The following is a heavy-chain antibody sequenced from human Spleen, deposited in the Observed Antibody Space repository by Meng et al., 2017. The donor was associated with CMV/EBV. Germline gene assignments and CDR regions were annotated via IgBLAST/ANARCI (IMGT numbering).Heavy chain of an antibody. V-gene: IGHV1-69*05. CDR1: GGTFSSYA. D-gene: IGHD2-2*01. CDR3: ARGEVVPAAGEDYYGMDV. Sequence: SVKVSCKASGGTFSSYAISWVRQAPGQGLEWMGGIIPIFGTANYAQKFQGRVTITTDESTSTAYMKLSSLRSEDTAVYYCARGEVVPAAGEDYYGMDVWGQGTTVTVSS. J-gene: IGHJ6*02. CDR2: IIPIFGTA.